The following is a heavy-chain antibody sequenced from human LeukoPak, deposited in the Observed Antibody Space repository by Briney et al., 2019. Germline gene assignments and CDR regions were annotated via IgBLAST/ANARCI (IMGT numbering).Heavy chain of an antibody. V-gene: IGHV1-46*01. Sequence: GASVKVSCKVSGYTLTELSMHWVRQAPGQGLEWMGIINPSGGSTSYAQKFQGRVTMTRDTSTSTVYMELSSLRSEDTAVYYCARGFVRYFDWLPPSRFDPWGQGTLVTVSS. D-gene: IGHD3-9*01. CDR3: ARGFVRYFDWLPPSRFDP. CDR1: GYTLTELS. J-gene: IGHJ5*02. CDR2: INPSGGST.